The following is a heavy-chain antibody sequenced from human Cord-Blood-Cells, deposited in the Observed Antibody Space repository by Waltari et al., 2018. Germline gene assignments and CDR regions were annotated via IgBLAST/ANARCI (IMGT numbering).Heavy chain of an antibody. CDR3: ARDSAGDWRAFDI. D-gene: IGHD7-27*01. CDR2: IYYSGST. J-gene: IGHJ3*02. CDR1: GGSISSGGYY. Sequence: QVQLQESGPGLVTPSQTLSLTCTVSGGSISSGGYYWSWIRQHPGKGLEWIGYIYYSGSTYYNPSLKSRVTISVDTSKNQFSLKLSSVTAADTAVYYCARDSAGDWRAFDIWGQGTMVTVSS. V-gene: IGHV4-31*03.